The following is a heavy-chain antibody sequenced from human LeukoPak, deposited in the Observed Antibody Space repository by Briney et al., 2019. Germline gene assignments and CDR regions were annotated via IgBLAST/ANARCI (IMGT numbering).Heavy chain of an antibody. CDR1: GFTFSDYY. D-gene: IGHD3-22*01. V-gene: IGHV3-11*06. J-gene: IGHJ6*02. CDR3: ARVGSLNYYDSSGYYSPYGMDV. CDR2: ISSSSSYT. Sequence: QVQLVESGGGLVKPGGSLRLSCAASGFTFSDYYMSWIRQAPGKGLQWVSYISSSSSYTNYADSVRGRFTISRDNAKNSLYLQMNSLRAEDTAVYYCARVGSLNYYDSSGYYSPYGMDVWGQGTTVTVSS.